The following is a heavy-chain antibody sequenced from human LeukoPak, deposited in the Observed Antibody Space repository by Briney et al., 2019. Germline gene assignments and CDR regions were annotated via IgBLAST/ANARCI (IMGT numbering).Heavy chain of an antibody. Sequence: ASETLSLTCTVSGGSVSSGNYYWTWIGQPRGKGLEWIGYNSYSGSANDNPALKSRVTILLDRAKNPFSLKLSSVTAADTAIYSCARRVSADSGHWFDPWGQGTLVTVSS. CDR2: NSYSGSA. D-gene: IGHD4-17*01. CDR1: GGSVSSGNYY. J-gene: IGHJ5*02. CDR3: ARRVSADSGHWFDP. V-gene: IGHV4-61*01.